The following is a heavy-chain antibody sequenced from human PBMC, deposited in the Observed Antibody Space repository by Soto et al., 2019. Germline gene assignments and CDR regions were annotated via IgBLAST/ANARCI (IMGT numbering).Heavy chain of an antibody. CDR3: AKAIYCSGGRCTDY. V-gene: IGHV3-23*01. Sequence: PGGSLRLSCAASGFTFSSYAVSWVRQAPGKGLEWVSAISGSGGSTYYADSVKGRFTISRDNPKNTLYLQMNSLRAEDTAVYYCAKAIYCSGGRCTDYWGQGTLVTVSS. D-gene: IGHD2-15*01. CDR2: ISGSGGST. J-gene: IGHJ4*02. CDR1: GFTFSSYA.